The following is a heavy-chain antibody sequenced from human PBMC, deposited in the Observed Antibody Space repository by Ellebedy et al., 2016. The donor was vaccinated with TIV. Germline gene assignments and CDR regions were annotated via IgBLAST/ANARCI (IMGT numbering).Heavy chain of an antibody. CDR3: TTGVLVVPAGDFDY. CDR1: GFTFSNAW. D-gene: IGHD2-2*01. CDR2: IKSKTDGGTT. Sequence: GGSLRLXCAASGFTFSNAWTSWVRQAPGKGLEWVGRIKSKTDGGTTDYAAPVKGRFTISRDDSKNTLYLQMNSLKTEDTAVYYCTTGVLVVPAGDFDYWGQGTLVTVSS. V-gene: IGHV3-15*01. J-gene: IGHJ4*02.